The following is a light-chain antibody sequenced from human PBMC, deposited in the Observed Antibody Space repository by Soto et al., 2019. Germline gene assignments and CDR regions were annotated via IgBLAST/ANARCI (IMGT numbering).Light chain of an antibody. CDR3: QQHHNWPPIT. V-gene: IGKV3-15*01. CDR2: GAS. Sequence: EIVMTQSPATLSLSPGERASLSCRASQSISINLAWYQQKPDQPPRLLISGASTRATGIPARFSGSGSGTEFTLTISSLQSEDFALYYCQQHHNWPPITFGQGTRLEIK. CDR1: QSISIN. J-gene: IGKJ5*01.